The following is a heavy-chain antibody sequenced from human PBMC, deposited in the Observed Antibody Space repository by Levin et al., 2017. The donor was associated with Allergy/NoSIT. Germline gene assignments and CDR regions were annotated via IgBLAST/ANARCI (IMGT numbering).Heavy chain of an antibody. CDR1: GFGFDDYA. Sequence: PGGSLRLSCAASGFGFDDYAMHWVRQAPGKGLEWVSGISWNSGTIGYADSVKGRFTISRDNAKNSLYLQMNSLRAEDTALYYCAKDVAVAGTGTFDFWDQGSLVTVSS. J-gene: IGHJ4*02. CDR2: ISWNSGTI. D-gene: IGHD6-19*01. V-gene: IGHV3-9*01. CDR3: AKDVAVAGTGTFDF.